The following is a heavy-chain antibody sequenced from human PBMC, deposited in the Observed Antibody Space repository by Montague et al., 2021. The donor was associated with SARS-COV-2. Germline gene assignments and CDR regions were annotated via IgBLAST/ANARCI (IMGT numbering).Heavy chain of an antibody. CDR3: ARETMTGDAFDI. D-gene: IGHD1-14*01. CDR2: FYSVGST. J-gene: IGHJ3*02. CDR1: GASVGSSD. V-gene: IGHV4-59*02. Sequence: SETLSLTCTVSGASVGSSDWGWTRQSPGKGLEWIGYFYSVGSTDYNPSLKSRATISGDTSQNQFSLKVRSVTAADTAVYYCARETMTGDAFDIWGQGTMVTVSS.